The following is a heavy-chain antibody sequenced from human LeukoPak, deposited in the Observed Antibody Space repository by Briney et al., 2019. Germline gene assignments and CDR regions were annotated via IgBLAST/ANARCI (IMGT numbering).Heavy chain of an antibody. D-gene: IGHD3-10*01. CDR3: AKDMAAYYYASGNIDY. CDR1: GFTFDDYA. J-gene: IGHJ4*02. Sequence: RAGGSLRLSCAASGFTFDDYAMHWVRQAPGKGLGWVSLISWDGGGTYYADSVKGRFSISRDNSKNSLYLQMNSLRAEDTALYYYAKDMAAYYYASGNIDYWGQGTLVTVSS. V-gene: IGHV3-43D*03. CDR2: ISWDGGGT.